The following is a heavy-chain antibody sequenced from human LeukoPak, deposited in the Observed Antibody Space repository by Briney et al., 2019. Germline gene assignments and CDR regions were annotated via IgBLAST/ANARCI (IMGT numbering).Heavy chain of an antibody. Sequence: GGSLRLSCAASGFTFSNAWMSWVRQAPGKGLEWVGRIKSKTDGGTTDYAAPVKGRFTISRDNSKNTLYLQMNSLRAEDTAVYYCAKGVYCSSTSCYNFDYWGQGTLVTVSS. V-gene: IGHV3-15*01. D-gene: IGHD2-2*02. CDR2: IKSKTDGGTT. CDR3: AKGVYCSSTSCYNFDY. CDR1: GFTFSNAW. J-gene: IGHJ4*02.